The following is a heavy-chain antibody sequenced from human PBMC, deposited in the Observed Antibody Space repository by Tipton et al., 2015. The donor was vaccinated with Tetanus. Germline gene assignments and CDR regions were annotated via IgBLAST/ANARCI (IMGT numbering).Heavy chain of an antibody. Sequence: TLSLTCTVSGGSINSGGHFWTWIRQRSGKGLEWIGHIRDNGNSYANPSLSGRVTMSVDTRKNQFSLNLTSVSVADTATYYCARGTFYAFDFWGQGVQVPVSS. CDR1: GGSINSGGHF. D-gene: IGHD2/OR15-2a*01. CDR2: IRDNGNS. CDR3: ARGTFYAFDF. V-gene: IGHV4-31*03. J-gene: IGHJ4*02.